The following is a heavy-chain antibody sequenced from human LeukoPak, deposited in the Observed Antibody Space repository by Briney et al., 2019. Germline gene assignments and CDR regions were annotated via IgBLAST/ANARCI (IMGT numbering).Heavy chain of an antibody. V-gene: IGHV3-48*04. J-gene: IGHJ4*02. CDR3: ARMFDYVWGSYRSFDY. Sequence: GGSLRLSCAASGFTFSNYGMNWVRQAPGKGLEWVSYISSSSSTIYYADSVKGRFTISRDNAKNSLYLQMNSLRAEDTAVYYCARMFDYVWGSYRSFDYWGQGTLVTVSS. D-gene: IGHD3-16*02. CDR2: ISSSSSTI. CDR1: GFTFSNYG.